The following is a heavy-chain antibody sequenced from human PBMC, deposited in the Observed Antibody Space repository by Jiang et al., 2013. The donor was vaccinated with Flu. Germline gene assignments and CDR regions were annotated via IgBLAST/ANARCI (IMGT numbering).Heavy chain of an antibody. V-gene: IGHV1-18*01. D-gene: IGHD2-2*01. CDR2: ISAYNGNT. CDR1: GYTFTSYG. Sequence: EVKKPGASVKVSCKASGYTFTSYGISWVRQAPGQGLEWMGWISAYNGNTNYAQKLQGRVTMTTDTSTSTAYMELRSLRSDDTAVYYCARDFRDIVVVPASHGSYYGMDVWGQGTTVTVSS. CDR3: ARDFRDIVVVPASHGSYYGMDV. J-gene: IGHJ6*02.